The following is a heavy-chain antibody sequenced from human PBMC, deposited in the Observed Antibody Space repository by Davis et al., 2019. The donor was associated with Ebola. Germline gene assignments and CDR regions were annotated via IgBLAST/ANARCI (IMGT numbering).Heavy chain of an antibody. D-gene: IGHD5-18*01. V-gene: IGHV3-30*18. CDR2: ISYDGSNK. CDR1: GFTFSSYG. CDR3: AKDSPAPHKAMAYYYYYGMEV. J-gene: IGHJ6*02. Sequence: GGSLRLSCAASGFTFSSYGMHWVRQAPGKGLEWVASISYDGSNKYYADSVKGRFTISRDNSKNTLYLPMNSLRAEDTAVYYCAKDSPAPHKAMAYYYYYGMEVWGQGTTVTVSS.